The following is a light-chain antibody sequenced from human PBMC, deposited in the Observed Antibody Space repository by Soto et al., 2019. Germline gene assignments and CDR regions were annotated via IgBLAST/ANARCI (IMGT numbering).Light chain of an antibody. CDR3: SSFRSSSTPVV. CDR1: SSDVGGYNY. Sequence: QSALTQPASVSGSPGQSITISCTGTSSDVGGYNYVSWYQQHPDKAPKLIIYDVSNRPSGVSNRFSGSKSGNMASLTISGLQAEDEADYYCSSFRSSSTPVVFGGGTQLTVL. J-gene: IGLJ2*01. CDR2: DVS. V-gene: IGLV2-14*03.